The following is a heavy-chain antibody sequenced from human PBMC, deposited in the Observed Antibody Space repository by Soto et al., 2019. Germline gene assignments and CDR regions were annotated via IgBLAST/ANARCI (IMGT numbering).Heavy chain of an antibody. V-gene: IGHV3-53*01. D-gene: IGHD6-6*01. J-gene: IGHJ6*02. CDR3: ARGGIAARQYYYYYGMDV. Sequence: PGGSLRLSCAASGFTVSSNYMSWVRQAPGKGLEWVSVIYSGGSTYYADSVKGRFTISRDNSKNTLYLQMNSLRAEDPAVYYCARGGIAARQYYYYYGMDVWGQRTTFTVSS. CDR2: IYSGGST. CDR1: GFTVSSNY.